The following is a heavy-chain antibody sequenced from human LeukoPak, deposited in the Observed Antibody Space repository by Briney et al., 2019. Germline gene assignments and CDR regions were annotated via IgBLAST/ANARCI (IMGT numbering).Heavy chain of an antibody. Sequence: GGSLRLSCAASGFTFSDYYMSWIRQAPGKGLEWVSYISSSGSTIYYADSVKGRFTISRDNAKNSLYLQMNGLRAEDTAVYYCARDLGGKGELHDAFDIWGQGTMVTVSS. CDR3: ARDLGGKGELHDAFDI. J-gene: IGHJ3*02. V-gene: IGHV3-11*04. CDR2: ISSSGSTI. D-gene: IGHD1-26*01. CDR1: GFTFSDYY.